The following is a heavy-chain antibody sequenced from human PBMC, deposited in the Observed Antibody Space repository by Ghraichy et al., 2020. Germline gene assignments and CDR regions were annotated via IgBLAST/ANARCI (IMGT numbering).Heavy chain of an antibody. J-gene: IGHJ4*02. Sequence: GGSLRLSCAASGFTFSRHWMSWVRQAPGKALEWVASIKSDRSDSFYLDSVKGRFTISRDNAENSVSLEMTSLRAEDTAVYYCARDPYGDYKYGGTDYWGRGTLVSVSS. V-gene: IGHV3-7*01. D-gene: IGHD4-17*01. CDR2: IKSDRSDS. CDR3: ARDPYGDYKYGGTDY. CDR1: GFTFSRHW.